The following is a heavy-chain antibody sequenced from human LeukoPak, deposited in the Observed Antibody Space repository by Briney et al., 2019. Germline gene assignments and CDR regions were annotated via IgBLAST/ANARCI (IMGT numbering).Heavy chain of an antibody. CDR2: IHPNDGDT. CDR1: GYTFTNYY. D-gene: IGHD3-10*01. CDR3: ATYTQSGAQGVSDY. Sequence: ASVKVSRKASGYTFTNYYMHWVRQAPGQGLEWMGLIHPNDGDTKYTQVFQDRVTMTRDTSTSTVYMELSSLRSEDTAVYYCATYTQSGAQGVSDYWGQGTLVTVSS. J-gene: IGHJ4*02. V-gene: IGHV1-46*01.